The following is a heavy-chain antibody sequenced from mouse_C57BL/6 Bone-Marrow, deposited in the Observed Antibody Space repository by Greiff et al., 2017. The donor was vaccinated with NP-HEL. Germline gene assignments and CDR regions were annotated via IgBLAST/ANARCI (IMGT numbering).Heavy chain of an antibody. J-gene: IGHJ1*03. CDR1: GYTFTDYY. D-gene: IGHD1-1*01. V-gene: IGHV1-19*01. CDR3: ARRAYGSKNWYFDV. Sequence: EVQLQQSGPVLVKPGASVKMSCKASGYTFTDYYMNWVKQSHGKSLEWIGVINPYNGGTSYNQKFKGKATLTVDKSSSTAYMELNSLTSEDSAVYYCARRAYGSKNWYFDVGGTGTTVTVSS. CDR2: INPYNGGT.